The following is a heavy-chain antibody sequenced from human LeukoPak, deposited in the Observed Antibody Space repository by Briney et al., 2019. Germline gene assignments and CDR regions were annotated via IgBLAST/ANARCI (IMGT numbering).Heavy chain of an antibody. J-gene: IGHJ4*02. Sequence: PGGSLRLSCAASGFTVSSNYMSWVRQAPGKGLEWVSVIYSGGSTYYADSVKGRFTISRDNSKNTLYLQMNSLRAEDTAVYYWARERASSGYDYWGQGTLVTVSS. D-gene: IGHD3-22*01. CDR3: ARERASSGYDY. V-gene: IGHV3-53*01. CDR1: GFTVSSNY. CDR2: IYSGGST.